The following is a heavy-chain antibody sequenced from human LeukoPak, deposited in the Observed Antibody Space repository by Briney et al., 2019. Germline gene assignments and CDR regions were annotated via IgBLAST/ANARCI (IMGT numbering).Heavy chain of an antibody. D-gene: IGHD2-8*01. J-gene: IGHJ3*02. CDR1: GFTFSSYS. CDR3: ATAGIWYRAHAFDI. V-gene: IGHV3-48*04. CDR2: ISSSSSTI. Sequence: GGSLRLSRAASGFTFSSYSMNWVRQAPGKVLEWVSYISSSSSTIYYADSVKGRFTISRDNAKNSLYLQMNSLRAEDTAVYYCATAGIWYRAHAFDIWGQGTMVTVSS.